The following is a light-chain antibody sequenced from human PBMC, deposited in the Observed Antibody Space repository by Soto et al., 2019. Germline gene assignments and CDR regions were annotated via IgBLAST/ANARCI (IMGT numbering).Light chain of an antibody. CDR3: QQYNSYSWT. Sequence: IQMTQSPSTLAASLGDRVTITCRASQSISSWLAWYQQKPGKAPKLLIYDASSLESGVPSRFRGSGSGTEFTLTISSLPPDDFETYYCQQYNSYSWTFGQGTKVDI. CDR2: DAS. CDR1: QSISSW. J-gene: IGKJ1*01. V-gene: IGKV1-5*01.